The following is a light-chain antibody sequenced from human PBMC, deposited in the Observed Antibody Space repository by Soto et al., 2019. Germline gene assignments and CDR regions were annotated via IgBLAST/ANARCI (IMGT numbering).Light chain of an antibody. V-gene: IGLV1-44*01. CDR2: SNN. Sequence: QSVLTQPPSASGTPGQRVTISCSGSSSNIGSNTVTWYQQLPGTAPKLLIYSNNQRPSGVPDRSSGSKSGTSASLAISGLQSEDEADYYCAAWDDSLSGLVFGGGTKLTVL. CDR3: AAWDDSLSGLV. J-gene: IGLJ3*02. CDR1: SSNIGSNT.